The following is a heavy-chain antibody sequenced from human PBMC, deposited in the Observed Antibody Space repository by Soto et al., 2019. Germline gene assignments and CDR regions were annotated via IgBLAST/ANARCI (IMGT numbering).Heavy chain of an antibody. CDR1: CGSISSYY. J-gene: IGHJ4*02. V-gene: IGHV4-4*07. Sequence: SETLSLTCTVSCGSISSYYWSWIRQPAGKGLEWIGRIYTSGSTNYNPSLKSRVTMSVDTSKNQFSLKLSSVTAADTAVYYCARSRPYVWGSPSYFDYWGQGTLVTVSS. D-gene: IGHD3-16*01. CDR3: ARSRPYVWGSPSYFDY. CDR2: IYTSGST.